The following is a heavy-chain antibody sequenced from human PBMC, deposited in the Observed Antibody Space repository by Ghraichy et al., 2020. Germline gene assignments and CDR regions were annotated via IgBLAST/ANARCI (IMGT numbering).Heavy chain of an antibody. D-gene: IGHD1-14*01. J-gene: IGHJ6*02. Sequence: SGPTLVKPTQTLTLTCTFSGISLSTSGMCVSWIRQPPGKALEWLARIDWDDDKYYNTFLKTRVTISKDTSKNQVVLTMPNMGPADTATYFCARDLSIHPDHVGMDVWGQGTTVTVSS. V-gene: IGHV2-70*11. CDR3: ARDLSIHPDHVGMDV. CDR1: GISLSTSGMC. CDR2: IDWDDDK.